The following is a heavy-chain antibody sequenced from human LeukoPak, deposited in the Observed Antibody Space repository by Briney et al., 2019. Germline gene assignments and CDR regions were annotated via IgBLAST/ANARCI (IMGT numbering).Heavy chain of an antibody. D-gene: IGHD6-13*01. CDR2: INPSGTIT. CDR1: GITFTSYY. Sequence: ASVKVCCKASGITFTSYYIHWERQAPGRGLEWMGKINPSGTITTYAPKYQGRVTVTKDTSTNTVYMELSSLRSDDTAVYYCALIAPPHNWGQGTLVTVSS. CDR3: ALIAPPHN. V-gene: IGHV1-46*01. J-gene: IGHJ4*02.